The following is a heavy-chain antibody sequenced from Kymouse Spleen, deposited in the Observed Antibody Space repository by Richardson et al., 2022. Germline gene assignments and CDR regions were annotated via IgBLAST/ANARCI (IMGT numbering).Heavy chain of an antibody. CDR1: GYTFTGYY. CDR3: ARIPYCSSTSCYELVRP. D-gene: IGHD2-2*02. V-gene: IGHV1-2*04. J-gene: IGHJ5*02. Sequence: QVQLVQSGAEVKKPGASVKVSCKASGYTFTGYYMHWVRQAPGQGLEWMGWINPNSGGTNYAQKFQGWVTMTRDTSISTAYMELSRLRSDDTAVYYCARIPYCSSTSCYELVRPLGPGNPGHRLL. CDR2: INPNSGGT.